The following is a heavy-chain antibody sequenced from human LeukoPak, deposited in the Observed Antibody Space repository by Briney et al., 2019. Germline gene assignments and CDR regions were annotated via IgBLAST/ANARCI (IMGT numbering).Heavy chain of an antibody. J-gene: IGHJ6*03. Sequence: SVKVSCKASGGTFSSYAISWVRQAPGQGLEWMGGIIPIFGTANYAQKFRGRVTITADKSTRTAYMELSSLRSEDTAVYYCARDGDWNYLRYYYMDVWGKGTTVTVSS. V-gene: IGHV1-69*06. CDR3: ARDGDWNYLRYYYMDV. CDR2: IIPIFGTA. D-gene: IGHD1-7*01. CDR1: GGTFSSYA.